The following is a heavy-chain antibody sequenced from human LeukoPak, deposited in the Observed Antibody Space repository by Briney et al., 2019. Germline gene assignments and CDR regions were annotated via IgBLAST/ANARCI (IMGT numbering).Heavy chain of an antibody. CDR2: IYYSGST. Sequence: SETLSLTCTVSGGSISSSSYYWGWIRQPPGKGLEWIGSIYYSGSTYYNPSLKSRVTISVDTSKNQFSLKLSSVTAADTAVYYCARVGAMYADWFDPWGQGTLVTVSS. CDR3: ARVGAMYADWFDP. CDR1: GGSISSSSYY. V-gene: IGHV4-39*07. J-gene: IGHJ5*02. D-gene: IGHD1-26*01.